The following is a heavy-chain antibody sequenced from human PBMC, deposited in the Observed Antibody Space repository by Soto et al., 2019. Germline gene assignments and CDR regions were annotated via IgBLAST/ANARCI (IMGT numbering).Heavy chain of an antibody. D-gene: IGHD5-18*01. Sequence: PGGSLRLSCAASGFTFSSYGMHWVRQAPGKGLEWVAVISYDGSNKYYADSVKGRFTISRDNSKNTLYLQMNSLRAEDTAVYYCAKDLGYSYGLYNWFDPWGQGTLVTVSS. CDR3: AKDLGYSYGLYNWFDP. CDR1: GFTFSSYG. CDR2: ISYDGSNK. J-gene: IGHJ5*02. V-gene: IGHV3-30*18.